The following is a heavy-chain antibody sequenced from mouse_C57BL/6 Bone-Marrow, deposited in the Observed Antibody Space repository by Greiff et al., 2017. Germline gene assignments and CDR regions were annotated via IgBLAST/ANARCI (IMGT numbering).Heavy chain of an antibody. J-gene: IGHJ2*01. CDR3: VRHAYDYDGGFDY. CDR2: IRSKSNNYAT. V-gene: IGHV10-1*01. D-gene: IGHD2-4*01. CDR1: GFSFNTYA. Sequence: EVKLVESGGGLVQPKGSLKLSCAASGFSFNTYAMNWVRQAPGKGLEWVARIRSKSNNYATYYADSVKDRFTISRDDSESMLYLQMNNLKTEDTAMYYCVRHAYDYDGGFDYWGQGTTLTVSS.